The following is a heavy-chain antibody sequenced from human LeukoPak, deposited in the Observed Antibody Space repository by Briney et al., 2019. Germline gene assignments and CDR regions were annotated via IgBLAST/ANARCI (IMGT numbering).Heavy chain of an antibody. CDR1: AGSLSGYY. V-gene: IGHV4-34*01. Sequence: PSETLSLTCAVYAGSLSGYYWSWIRQPPGKGLEWIGEINHSGSTNYNPSLKSRVTISVDTSKNQFSLKLSSVTAADTAVYYCARGPPYIVVVTAIGFFDXXGXGTLVTVSS. J-gene: IGHJ4*02. D-gene: IGHD2-21*02. CDR3: ARGPPYIVVVTAIGFFDX. CDR2: INHSGST.